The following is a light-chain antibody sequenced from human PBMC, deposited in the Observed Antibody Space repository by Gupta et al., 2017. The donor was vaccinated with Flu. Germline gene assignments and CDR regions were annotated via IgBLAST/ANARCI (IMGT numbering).Light chain of an antibody. Sequence: EIVLTQSPGTLSLSPGERATLSCRASQNVRSNYLAWYQQKPGQAPRLLIYGASSRVTGIPDKFSGGGSGTDFTLTIGRLEPEDSAVYYCQQYGTSPQITFGPGTRLEIK. CDR1: QNVRSNY. CDR2: GAS. CDR3: QQYGTSPQIT. J-gene: IGKJ5*01. V-gene: IGKV3-20*01.